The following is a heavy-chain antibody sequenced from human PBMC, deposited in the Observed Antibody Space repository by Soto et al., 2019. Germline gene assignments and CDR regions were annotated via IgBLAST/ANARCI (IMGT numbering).Heavy chain of an antibody. CDR1: GGTFSSYA. V-gene: IGHV1-69*13. CDR2: IIPIFGTA. J-gene: IGHJ5*02. Sequence: SVKVSCKASGGTFSSYAISWVRQAPGQGLEWMGGIIPIFGTANYAQKFQGRVTITADESTSTAYMELSSLRSEDTAVYYCARDARGGAPPYTCFAPGGQGPLVTVSS. CDR3: ARDARGGAPPYTCFAP. D-gene: IGHD1-26*01.